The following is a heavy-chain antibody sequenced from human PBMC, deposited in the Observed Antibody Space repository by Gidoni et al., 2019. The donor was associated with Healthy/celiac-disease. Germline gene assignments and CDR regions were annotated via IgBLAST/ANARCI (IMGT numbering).Heavy chain of an antibody. D-gene: IGHD2-2*02. CDR3: AKGADIVVVPAAIDDY. CDR1: GFTFSSYA. J-gene: IGHJ4*02. CDR2: ISGSGGST. V-gene: IGHV3-23*01. Sequence: EVQLLESGGGLVQPGGSLRLSCAASGFTFSSYAMSWVRQAPGKGLEWVSAISGSGGSTYYADSGKGRFTISRDNSKNTLYLQMNSLRAEDTAVYYCAKGADIVVVPAAIDDYWGQGTLVTVSS.